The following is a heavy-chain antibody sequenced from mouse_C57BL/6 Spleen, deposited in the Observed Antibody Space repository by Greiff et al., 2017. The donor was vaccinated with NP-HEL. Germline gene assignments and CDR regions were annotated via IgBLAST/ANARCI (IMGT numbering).Heavy chain of an antibody. CDR3: ARVYGYDGGAMDY. J-gene: IGHJ4*01. CDR2: IWSDGST. CDR1: GFSLTSYG. V-gene: IGHV2-6*03. Sequence: QVQLQQSGPGLVAPSQSLSITCTVSGFSLTSYGVHWVRQPPGKGLEWLVVIWSDGSTTYNSALKSRLSISKDNSKSQVFLKMNSLQTDDTAMYYCARVYGYDGGAMDYWGQGTSVTVSS. D-gene: IGHD2-2*01.